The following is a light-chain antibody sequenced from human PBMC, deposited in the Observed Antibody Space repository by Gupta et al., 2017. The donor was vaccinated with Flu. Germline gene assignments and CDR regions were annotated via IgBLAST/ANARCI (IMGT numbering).Light chain of an antibody. CDR2: EDD. J-gene: IGLJ1*01. Sequence: STALTQPPSVSVSPGQPARITCSGDAFPKPSAYWYQQKPGQAPVLIIYEDDERRSGSTERVSGSISGTTATLTISGVQAEEEAAYYCQSGDRMGPGPYVFGTGTKFTVL. CDR3: QSGDRMGPGPYV. CDR1: AFPKPS. V-gene: IGLV3-25*02.